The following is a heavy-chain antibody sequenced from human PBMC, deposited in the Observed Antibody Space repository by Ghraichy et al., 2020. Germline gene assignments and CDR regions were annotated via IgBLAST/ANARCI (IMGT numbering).Heavy chain of an antibody. D-gene: IGHD2-15*01. V-gene: IGHV3-7*01. CDR1: GFTFSSYW. J-gene: IGHJ4*02. Sequence: LSLTCAASGFTFSSYWMSWVRQAPGKGLEWVANIKQDGSEKYYVDSVKGRFTISRDNAKNSLYLQMNSLRAEDTAVYYCARAGWPNDYWGQGTLVTVSS. CDR2: IKQDGSEK. CDR3: ARAGWPNDY.